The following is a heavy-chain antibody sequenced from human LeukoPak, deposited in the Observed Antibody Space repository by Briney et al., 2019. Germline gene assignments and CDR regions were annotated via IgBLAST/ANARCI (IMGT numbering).Heavy chain of an antibody. Sequence: PSETLSLTCTVSGGSISSGGYYWSWIRQHPGKGLEWIGYLYYSGSTYYNPSLKSRVTISVDTSKNQFSLKLSSVTAADTAVYYCARSYYLTGIDYWGQGTLVTVSS. J-gene: IGHJ4*02. D-gene: IGHD1-20*01. CDR3: ARSYYLTGIDY. CDR1: GGSISSGGYY. V-gene: IGHV4-31*03. CDR2: LYYSGST.